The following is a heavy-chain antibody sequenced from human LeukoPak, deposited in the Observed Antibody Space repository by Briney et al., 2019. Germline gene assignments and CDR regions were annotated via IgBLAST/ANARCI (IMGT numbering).Heavy chain of an antibody. CDR2: IIPIFGTA. D-gene: IGHD2-2*01. Sequence: ASVKVSCKASGGTFSSYAISWVRQAPGQGLEWMGGIIPIFGTANYAQKFQGRVTITADESTSTAYMELSSLRSEDTAVYYCARDVVVPASYYYYYYMDVWGKGTTVTVSS. CDR3: ARDVVVPASYYYYYYMDV. J-gene: IGHJ6*03. V-gene: IGHV1-69*13. CDR1: GGTFSSYA.